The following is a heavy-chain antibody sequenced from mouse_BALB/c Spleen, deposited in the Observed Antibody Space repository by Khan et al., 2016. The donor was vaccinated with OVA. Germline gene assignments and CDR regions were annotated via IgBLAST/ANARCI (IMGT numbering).Heavy chain of an antibody. Sequence: QVQLKESGPGLVAPSQNLSITCTVSGFSLTDYGVSWIRQPPGKGLEWLGVIWGGGTTYYNSALKSILSISKDNPQSQVFLQLNRMQTDDTAMYYCAKGGWSFYFALDYWGQGTSVTVSS. V-gene: IGHV2-6-5*01. CDR3: AKGGWSFYFALDY. CDR1: GFSLTDYG. CDR2: IWGGGTT. J-gene: IGHJ4*01.